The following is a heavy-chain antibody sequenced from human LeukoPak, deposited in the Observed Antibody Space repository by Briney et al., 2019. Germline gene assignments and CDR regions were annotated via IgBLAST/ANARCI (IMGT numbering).Heavy chain of an antibody. D-gene: IGHD1-1*01. CDR2: IYHSGSA. V-gene: IGHV4-30-2*01. CDR1: GGSIGSGDYS. J-gene: IGHJ5*02. Sequence: SQTLSLTCAVSGGSIGSGDYSWSWIRQPPGKGLEWIGYIYHSGSAYYNPSLKSRVTISVDRSKNQFSLKLSSVTAADTAVYYCARVGSGTTFDPWGQGTLVIVSS. CDR3: ARVGSGTTFDP.